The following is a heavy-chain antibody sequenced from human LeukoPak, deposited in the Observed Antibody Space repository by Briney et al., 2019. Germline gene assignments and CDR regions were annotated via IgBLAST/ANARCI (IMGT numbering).Heavy chain of an antibody. CDR1: GFTFSDYY. J-gene: IGHJ3*02. CDR3: AREAQCYYDSSGYLDAFDI. V-gene: IGHV3-11*05. CDR2: ISSSSSYT. D-gene: IGHD3-22*01. Sequence: GGSLRLSCAASGFTFSDYYMSWIRQAPGKGLEWVSYISSSSSYTNYSDSVKGRFTISRDNAKNSLYLQMKSLRAEDTAVYYCAREAQCYYDSSGYLDAFDIWGQGTMVTVSS.